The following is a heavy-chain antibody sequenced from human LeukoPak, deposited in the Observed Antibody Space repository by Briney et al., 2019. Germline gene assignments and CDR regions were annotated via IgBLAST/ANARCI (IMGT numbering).Heavy chain of an antibody. Sequence: PEASVKVSCKASGYSFTGYYMHWVRQAPGQGLEWMGWINPNSGGTNYAQKFQGRVTMTRDTSISTAYMELSTLRSDDTAVYYCARDRALYNWTPSLVDWGQGTLVTVSS. J-gene: IGHJ4*02. D-gene: IGHD1-20*01. V-gene: IGHV1-2*02. CDR1: GYSFTGYY. CDR2: INPNSGGT. CDR3: ARDRALYNWTPSLVD.